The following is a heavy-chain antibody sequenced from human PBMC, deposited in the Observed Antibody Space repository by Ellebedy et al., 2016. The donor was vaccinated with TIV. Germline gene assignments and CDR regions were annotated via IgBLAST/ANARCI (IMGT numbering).Heavy chain of an antibody. CDR1: GFTVSSNY. CDR2: IYSGGRT. D-gene: IGHD6-19*01. CDR3: ARKNSSGWTFDY. V-gene: IGHV3-53*01. Sequence: GESLKISCAASGFTVSSNYMSWVRPAPGKELEWVSVIYSGGRTYYADSVKGRFTISRDNSRNTLYLQMNSLRAEDTAVYYCARKNSSGWTFDYWGQGTLVTVSS. J-gene: IGHJ4*02.